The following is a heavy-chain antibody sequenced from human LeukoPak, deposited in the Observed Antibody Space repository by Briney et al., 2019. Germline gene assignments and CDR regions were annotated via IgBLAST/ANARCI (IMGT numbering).Heavy chain of an antibody. D-gene: IGHD3-3*01. CDR3: ARVASGYDVFDI. V-gene: IGHV4-4*02. J-gene: IGHJ4*02. CDR1: GGSITTTNW. CDR2: IHLNGRT. Sequence: SGTLSLTCGVSGGSITTTNWWSWVRQPPGQGLEWIGEIHLNGRTNYNPSLNSRVTLALDTSKNQFSLKLSSVTAADTAVFYCARVASGYDVFDIWGQGTLVTVSS.